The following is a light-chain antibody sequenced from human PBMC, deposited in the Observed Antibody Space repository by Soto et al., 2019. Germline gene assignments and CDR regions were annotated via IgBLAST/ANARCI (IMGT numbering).Light chain of an antibody. CDR3: QRYDSLHHT. CDR2: DAS. CDR1: HDIKKY. V-gene: IGKV1-33*01. Sequence: DIQMTQSPSSLSASVGDRVTITCQASHDIKKYLNWYQEKPGKAPKLLIYDASNLQTGVPSRFSGSGSGTHFTFTISSLQPEEIATYYCQRYDSLHHTFGQGTRLDIK. J-gene: IGKJ5*01.